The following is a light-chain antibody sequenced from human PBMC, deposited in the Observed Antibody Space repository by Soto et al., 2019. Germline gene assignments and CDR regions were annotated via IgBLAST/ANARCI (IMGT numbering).Light chain of an antibody. CDR3: SSYTCSSTRK. CDR1: SSDVGGYNY. CDR2: DVS. V-gene: IGLV2-14*01. J-gene: IGLJ2*01. Sequence: QSALTQPASVSGSPGQSITISCTGTSSDVGGYNYVSWYQQHPGKAPKLMIYDVSNRPSGVSNRFSGSKSGNTASLTISGLQAEDEADYYCSSYTCSSTRKFGGVTKLTVL.